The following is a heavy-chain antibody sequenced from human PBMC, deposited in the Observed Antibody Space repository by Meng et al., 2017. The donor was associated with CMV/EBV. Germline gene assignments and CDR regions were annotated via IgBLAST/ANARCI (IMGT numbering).Heavy chain of an antibody. CDR3: ARDNRRGGVDY. J-gene: IGHJ4*02. CDR1: GGAVCYWNYN. V-gene: IGHV4-30-4*08. D-gene: IGHD3-3*01. Sequence: VPPQVAGPGLGKRSQNLSQTLSLSCTSYGGAVCYWNYNWRGPGQPPGKGVEWYWNIYYSGSTYYNPSLKSRVTTSEDKSKNQFSLKLSSETAADTAVYDCARDNRRGGVDYWGQGTLVTVSS. CDR2: IYYSGST.